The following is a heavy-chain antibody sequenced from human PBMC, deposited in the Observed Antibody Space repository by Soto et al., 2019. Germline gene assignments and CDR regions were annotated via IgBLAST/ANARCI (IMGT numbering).Heavy chain of an antibody. CDR3: ASLWLAANWFDP. J-gene: IGHJ5*02. D-gene: IGHD6-19*01. V-gene: IGHV4-34*01. Sequence: QVQLQQWGAGLLKPSETLSLTCAVYGGSFSGYYWSWIRQPPGKGLEWIGEINHSGSTNYNPSLKSRVTISVDTSKNQFSLKLSSVTAADMAVYYCASLWLAANWFDPWGQGTLVTVSS. CDR2: INHSGST. CDR1: GGSFSGYY.